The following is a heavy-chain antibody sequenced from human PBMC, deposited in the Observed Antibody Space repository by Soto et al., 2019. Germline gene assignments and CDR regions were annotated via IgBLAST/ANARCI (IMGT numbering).Heavy chain of an antibody. CDR2: ISGSGGST. V-gene: IGHV3-23*01. D-gene: IGHD1-26*01. CDR3: AKDWPDSGSSFYYFDY. J-gene: IGHJ4*02. Sequence: PVGSLRLSCAASGFTFSSYSMSWVRQAPGKGLEWVSAISGSGGSTYYADSVKGRFTISRDNSKNTLYLQMNSLRAEDTAVYYCAKDWPDSGSSFYYFDYWGQGTLVTVSS. CDR1: GFTFSSYS.